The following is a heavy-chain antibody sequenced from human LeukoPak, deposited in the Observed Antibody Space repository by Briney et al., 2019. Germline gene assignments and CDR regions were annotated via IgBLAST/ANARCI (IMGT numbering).Heavy chain of an antibody. CDR1: GYTFTSYG. D-gene: IGHD1-26*01. Sequence: ASVRVSCKASGYTFTSYGIRWVRQALGQGLEWMGWISAYNGNTNYAQKLQGRVTMTTDTSTSTAYMELRSLRSDDTAVYYCARGRGAIVGGTYYMDVWGKGTTVTVSS. J-gene: IGHJ6*03. V-gene: IGHV1-18*01. CDR3: ARGRGAIVGGTYYMDV. CDR2: ISAYNGNT.